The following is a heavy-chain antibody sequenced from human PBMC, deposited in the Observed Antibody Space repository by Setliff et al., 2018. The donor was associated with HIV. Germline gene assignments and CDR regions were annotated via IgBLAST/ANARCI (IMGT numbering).Heavy chain of an antibody. V-gene: IGHV4-4*07. D-gene: IGHD1-26*01. CDR2: FYTNGNT. CDR3: ANDHYTGSYYPDF. Sequence: PSETLSLTCSVSGGSISGSHWSWIRQPAGKGLEWLGRFYTNGNTYYNPSLRSRVTVSVDTSKNRFTLKMTYMTAADTAIYYCANDHYTGSYYPDFWGRGIPVTVSS. J-gene: IGHJ4*01. CDR1: GGSISGSH.